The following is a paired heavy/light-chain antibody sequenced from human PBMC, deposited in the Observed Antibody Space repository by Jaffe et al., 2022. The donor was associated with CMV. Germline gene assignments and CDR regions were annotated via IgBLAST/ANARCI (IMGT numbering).Heavy chain of an antibody. CDR1: GDSFSSYP. V-gene: IGHV1-69*09. J-gene: IGHJ4*02. CDR2: IIPILGIP. CDR3: ARDLTFGGPPGY. Sequence: QVQLVQSGAEVRKPGSSVKVSCMASGDSFSSYPISWVRQAPGQGLEWMGRIIPILGIPNYSQKFQGRVTITADKSTTTVYMELSSLTSEDTAVYYCARDLTFGGPPGYWGQGTLVTVPS. D-gene: IGHD3-16*01.
Light chain of an antibody. CDR2: LNSDGSH. CDR1: SGHYNYA. J-gene: IGLJ3*02. Sequence: QVVLTQSPSASASLGASVKLTCTLSSGHYNYAIAWLQQQPEKGPRYLMRLNSDGSHTNGDGIPNRFSGSSSGAERYLTISSLQSDDEADYYCQTWDTGIWVFGGGTKLTVL. V-gene: IGLV4-69*01. CDR3: QTWDTGIWV.